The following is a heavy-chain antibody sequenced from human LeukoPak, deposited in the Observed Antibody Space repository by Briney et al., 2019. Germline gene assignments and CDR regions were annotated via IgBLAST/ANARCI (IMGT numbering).Heavy chain of an antibody. Sequence: ASVKVSCKASGGIFSSYAISWVRQAPGQGLEWMGRIIPIFGIANYAQKFQGRVTITADKSTSTAYMELSSLRSEDTAVYYCARDLGGGYNLNWFDPWGQGTLVTVSS. CDR1: GGIFSSYA. V-gene: IGHV1-69*04. D-gene: IGHD5-24*01. CDR2: IIPIFGIA. J-gene: IGHJ5*02. CDR3: ARDLGGGYNLNWFDP.